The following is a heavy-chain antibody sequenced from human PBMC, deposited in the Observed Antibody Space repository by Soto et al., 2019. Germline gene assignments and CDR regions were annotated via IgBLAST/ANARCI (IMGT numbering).Heavy chain of an antibody. D-gene: IGHD3-16*02. V-gene: IGHV3-23*01. CDR1: GFTFSSYA. CDR3: ARFSRDPFGGVIVPFHY. Sequence: GGSLRLSCAASGFTFSSYAMSWVRQAPGKGLEWVSAISGSGGSTYYADSVKGRFTISRDNSKNTLYLQMNSLRAEDTAVYYCARFSRDPFGGVIVPFHYWGQGTLVTVLL. J-gene: IGHJ4*02. CDR2: ISGSGGST.